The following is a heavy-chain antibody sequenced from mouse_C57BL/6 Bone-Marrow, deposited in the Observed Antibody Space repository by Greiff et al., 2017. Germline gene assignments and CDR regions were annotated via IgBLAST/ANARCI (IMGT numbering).Heavy chain of an antibody. CDR3: ARRGRLLSYYYAMDY. J-gene: IGHJ4*01. CDR2: IHPNSGST. Sequence: QVQLQQPGAELVKPGASVKLSCKASGYTFTSYWMHWVKQRPGQGLEWIGMIHPNSGSTNYNEKFKSKATLTVDKSSSTAYMQLSSLTSEDSAVYYCARRGRLLSYYYAMDYWGQGTSVTVSS. D-gene: IGHD6-2*01. CDR1: GYTFTSYW. V-gene: IGHV1-64*01.